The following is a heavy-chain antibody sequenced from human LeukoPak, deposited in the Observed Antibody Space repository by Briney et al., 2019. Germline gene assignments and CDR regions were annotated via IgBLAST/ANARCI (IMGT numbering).Heavy chain of an antibody. V-gene: IGHV4-39*07. CDR1: GGSISGYY. Sequence: PSETLSLTCTVSGGSISGYYWSWIRQPPGKGLELIGSIYYSGSAYYNPSLKSRVSISVDTSKNQFSLKLRSVTAADTAVYYCASPMAWAHNRRDSDYWGLGTLVTVSS. CDR3: ASPMAWAHNRRDSDY. D-gene: IGHD5-24*01. CDR2: IYYSGSA. J-gene: IGHJ4*02.